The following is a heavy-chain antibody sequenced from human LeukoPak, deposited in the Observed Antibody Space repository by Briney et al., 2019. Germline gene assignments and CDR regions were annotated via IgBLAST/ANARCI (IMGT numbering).Heavy chain of an antibody. CDR1: GFTLSSFW. CDR2: INEDGIEK. J-gene: IGHJ5*02. Sequence: AGSRRLSCAASGFTLSSFWMNWVRQAPGKGLEWVANINEDGIEKHYVDSVRGRFTISRDNAKNSLYLQMDSLRADDTAVYYCARGRGIALWGQGPLVRVSS. V-gene: IGHV3-7*05. CDR3: ARGRGIAL.